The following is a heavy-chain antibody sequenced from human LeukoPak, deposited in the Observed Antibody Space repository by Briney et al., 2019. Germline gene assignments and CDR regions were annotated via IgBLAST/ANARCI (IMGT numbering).Heavy chain of an antibody. J-gene: IGHJ4*02. V-gene: IGHV3-21*01. D-gene: IGHD3-10*01. CDR2: ISSSSSYI. CDR1: GFTFSSYS. Sequence: GGSLRLSCAASGFTFSSYSMSWVRQAPGKGLEWVSSISSSSSYIYYADSVKGRFTISRDNAKNSLYLQINSLRAEATAVYYCARDSAGSALFDYWGQGTLVTVSS. CDR3: ARDSAGSALFDY.